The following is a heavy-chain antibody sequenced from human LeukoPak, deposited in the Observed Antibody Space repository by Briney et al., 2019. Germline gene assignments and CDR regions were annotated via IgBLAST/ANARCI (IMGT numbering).Heavy chain of an antibody. Sequence: SETLSLTCTVSGGSISSGGYYWSWIHQHPGKGLEWIGYIYYSGSAYYNPSLKSRVTISVDTSENQFSLKLSSVTAADTAVYDCARVNYGSATKEDYWGQGTLVTVSS. J-gene: IGHJ4*02. V-gene: IGHV4-31*03. CDR1: GGSISSGGYY. D-gene: IGHD3-10*01. CDR2: IYYSGSA. CDR3: ARVNYGSATKEDY.